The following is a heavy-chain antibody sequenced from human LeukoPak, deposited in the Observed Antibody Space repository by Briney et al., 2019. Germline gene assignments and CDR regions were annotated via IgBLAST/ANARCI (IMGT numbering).Heavy chain of an antibody. CDR3: ARERRETYYDFWSGYSGLYGMDV. CDR2: INPNSGDT. Sequence: GASVKVSCKASGYTFTGYYMHWVRQAPGQGLEWMGWINPNSGDTNYAQKLQGRVTMTTDTSTSTAYMELRSLRSDDTAVYYCARERRETYYDFWSGYSGLYGMDVWGQGTTVTVSS. J-gene: IGHJ6*02. CDR1: GYTFTGYY. D-gene: IGHD3-3*01. V-gene: IGHV1-18*04.